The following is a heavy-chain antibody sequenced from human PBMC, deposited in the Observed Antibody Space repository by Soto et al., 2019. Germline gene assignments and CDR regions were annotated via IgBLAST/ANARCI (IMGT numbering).Heavy chain of an antibody. CDR3: ARSADRYYGMDV. Sequence: GASVKVSCKASGYTFTGYYMHWVRQAPGQGLEWMGWINPNSGGTNYAQKFQGWVTMTRDTSISTAYMELSRLRSDDTAVYYCARSADRYYGMDVWGQGTTVTVSS. J-gene: IGHJ6*02. CDR2: INPNSGGT. CDR1: GYTFTGYY. V-gene: IGHV1-2*04. D-gene: IGHD2-15*01.